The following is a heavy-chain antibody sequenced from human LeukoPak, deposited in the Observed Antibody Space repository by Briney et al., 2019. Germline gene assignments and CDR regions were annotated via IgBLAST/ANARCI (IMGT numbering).Heavy chain of an antibody. D-gene: IGHD3/OR15-3a*01. CDR1: GFTFSSYS. CDR3: ARRPAFPGYYTTTRGNWFDP. CDR2: ISSSSSTI. V-gene: IGHV3-48*01. J-gene: IGHJ5*02. Sequence: GGSLRLSCAASGFTFSSYSMNWVRQAPGKGLEWVSYISSSSSTIYYADSVKGRFTISRDNAKNSLYLQMNSLRAEDTAVYYCARRPAFPGYYTTTRGNWFDPWGQGTLVTVSS.